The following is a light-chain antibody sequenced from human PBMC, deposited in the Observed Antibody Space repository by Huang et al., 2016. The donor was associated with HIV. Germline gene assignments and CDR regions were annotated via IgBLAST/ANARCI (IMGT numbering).Light chain of an antibody. J-gene: IGKJ3*01. CDR3: QQRSNWLT. Sequence: EIVLTQSPAILSLSPGDRATLSCRASQSVGSYIGWYQQKSGQAPRLLIYEISNRATGVPARFSGSGSGTDFTLTISSLEPEDFAVYYCQQRSNWLTFGPGTKVDIK. V-gene: IGKV3-11*01. CDR2: EIS. CDR1: QSVGSY.